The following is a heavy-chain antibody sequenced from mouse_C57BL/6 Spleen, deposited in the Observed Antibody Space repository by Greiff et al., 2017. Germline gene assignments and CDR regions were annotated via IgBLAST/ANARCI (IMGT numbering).Heavy chain of an antibody. CDR3: TLDYYGSSYGFAY. CDR1: GFNIKDDY. CDR2: IDPENGDT. Sequence: VQLKESGAELVRPGASVKLSCTASGFNIKDDYMHWVKQRPEQGLEWIGWIDPENGDTDYASKFQGKATMTADTSSNTAYLQLSSLTSEDTAVYYCTLDYYGSSYGFAYWGQGTLVTVSA. V-gene: IGHV14-4*01. D-gene: IGHD1-1*01. J-gene: IGHJ3*01.